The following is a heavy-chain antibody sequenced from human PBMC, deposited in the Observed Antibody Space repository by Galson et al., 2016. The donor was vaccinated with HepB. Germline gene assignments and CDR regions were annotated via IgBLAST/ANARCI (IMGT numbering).Heavy chain of an antibody. Sequence: SVKVSCKASGDTFSTYAISWVRQTPGQGPEWMGGIIPIFGTTNYAQRFQGRVMITADESTSTAYMELSSLSSEDTAVYYCARDTMVRGAKMDYWGQGTLVTVSS. CDR2: IIPIFGTT. D-gene: IGHD3-10*01. J-gene: IGHJ4*02. CDR3: ARDTMVRGAKMDY. V-gene: IGHV1-69*13. CDR1: GDTFSTYA.